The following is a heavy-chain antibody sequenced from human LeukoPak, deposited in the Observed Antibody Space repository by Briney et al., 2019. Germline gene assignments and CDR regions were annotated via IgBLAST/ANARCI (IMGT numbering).Heavy chain of an antibody. CDR1: GYTFTSYY. CDR2: INPSGGST. J-gene: IGHJ4*02. V-gene: IGHV1-46*01. CDR3: AGTAMVQGVSDY. D-gene: IGHD5-18*01. Sequence: ASVKVSCKASGYTFTSYYMHWVRQAPGQGLEWMGIINPSGGSTSYAQKFQGRVTMTRDTSTSTVYMELSSLRSEDTAVYYCAGTAMVQGVSDYWGQGTLVTVSS.